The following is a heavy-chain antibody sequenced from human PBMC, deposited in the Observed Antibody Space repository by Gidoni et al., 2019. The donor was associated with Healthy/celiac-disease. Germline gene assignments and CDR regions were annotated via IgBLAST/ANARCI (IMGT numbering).Heavy chain of an antibody. J-gene: IGHJ4*02. CDR3: ARVSSGGIDY. CDR1: GFTFRSYI. D-gene: IGHD3-16*01. V-gene: IGHV3-48*01. CDR2: ISSSSSTI. Sequence: EVQLVESGGGLVQPGGSLRLSCAASGFTFRSYIMTWVRQAPGKGLEWVSYISSSSSTIYYADSVKGRFTISRDNAKNSLYLQMNSLRAEDTAVYYCARVSSGGIDYWGQGTLVTVSS.